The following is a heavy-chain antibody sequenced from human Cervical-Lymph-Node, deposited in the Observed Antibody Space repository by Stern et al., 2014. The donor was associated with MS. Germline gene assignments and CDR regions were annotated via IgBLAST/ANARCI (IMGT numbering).Heavy chain of an antibody. V-gene: IGHV1-18*04. D-gene: IGHD6-19*01. J-gene: IGHJ4*02. Sequence: QVQLVQSGTEVKEPGPSVKVSCKTSGFTFANYGIVWVRQAPGQGLEWMGWVSPYNGKTNYEQTFQGRVTMTSETSTTTAYMELRSLRSDDTAIYFCARYDSGSADFWGQGTLVTVSS. CDR2: VSPYNGKT. CDR3: ARYDSGSADF. CDR1: GFTFANYG.